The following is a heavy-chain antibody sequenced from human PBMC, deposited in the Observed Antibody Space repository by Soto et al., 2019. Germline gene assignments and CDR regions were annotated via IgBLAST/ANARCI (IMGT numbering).Heavy chain of an antibody. J-gene: IGHJ6*03. Sequence: GGSLRLSCAASGFTFSSYGMHWVRQAPGKGLEWVAVIWYDGSNKYYADSVKGRFTISRDNSKNTLYLQMNSLRAEDTAVYYCARDGAYYDFWSGYQTGSDYMDVWGKGTTVTVSS. D-gene: IGHD3-3*01. CDR3: ARDGAYYDFWSGYQTGSDYMDV. CDR2: IWYDGSNK. CDR1: GFTFSSYG. V-gene: IGHV3-33*01.